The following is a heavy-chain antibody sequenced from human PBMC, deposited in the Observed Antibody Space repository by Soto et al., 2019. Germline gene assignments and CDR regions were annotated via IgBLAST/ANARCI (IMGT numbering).Heavy chain of an antibody. CDR1: GDSVSSNSAA. V-gene: IGHV6-1*01. J-gene: IGHJ6*02. CDR2: TYYRSKWYN. D-gene: IGHD4-17*01. Sequence: QSQTLSLTCAISGDSVSSNSAAWNWIRQSPSRGLEWLGRTYYRSKWYNDYAVSVKSRITINPDTSKNQFSLQLNSVTPEDTAVYYCARETFETTVTTNGMDVWGQGTTVTVSS. CDR3: ARETFETTVTTNGMDV.